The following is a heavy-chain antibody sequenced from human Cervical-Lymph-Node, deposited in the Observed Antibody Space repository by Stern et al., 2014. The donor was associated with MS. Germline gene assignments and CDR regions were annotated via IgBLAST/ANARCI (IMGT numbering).Heavy chain of an antibody. CDR2: IWYAGTNR. CDR3: AREGGNTAEYFQH. CDR1: GFTFSSFG. V-gene: IGHV3-33*01. Sequence: VQLVESGGGVVKPGRSLRLSCAASGFTFSSFGMHWVRQAPGKGLEWLAIIWYAGTNRYYADSVKGRFTLSRDNSKNTLYLQMNSLRAEDTAVYYCAREGGNTAEYFQHWGQGTLVTVSS. D-gene: IGHD4-23*01. J-gene: IGHJ1*01.